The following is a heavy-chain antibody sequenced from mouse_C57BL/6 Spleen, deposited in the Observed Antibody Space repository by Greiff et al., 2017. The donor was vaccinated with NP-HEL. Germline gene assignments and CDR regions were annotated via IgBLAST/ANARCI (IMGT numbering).Heavy chain of an antibody. CDR2: IYPRSGNT. CDR3: AREGIMVTTSTYFDY. V-gene: IGHV1-81*01. D-gene: IGHD2-2*01. J-gene: IGHJ2*01. Sequence: QVQLQQSGAELARPGASVKLSCKASGYTFTSYGISWVKQRTGQGLEWIGEIYPRSGNTYYNEKFKGKATLTADKSSSTAYMELRSLTSEDSAVYFCAREGIMVTTSTYFDYWGQGTTLTVSS. CDR1: GYTFTSYG.